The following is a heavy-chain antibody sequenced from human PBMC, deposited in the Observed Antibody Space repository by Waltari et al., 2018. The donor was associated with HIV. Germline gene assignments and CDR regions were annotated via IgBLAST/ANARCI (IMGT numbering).Heavy chain of an antibody. J-gene: IGHJ6*02. Sequence: EVQLVESGGGLVQPGGSLRLSCAASGFTFSNFWLSWVRQAPGKGLEWLVNIKKDGSEKDYVDSVKSRFTISRDNAKNSLYLQMNSLRAEDTAVYYCASPSIRAGMDVWGQGTTVTVSS. D-gene: IGHD2-2*02. CDR3: ASPSIRAGMDV. V-gene: IGHV3-7*01. CDR2: IKKDGSEK. CDR1: GFTFSNFW.